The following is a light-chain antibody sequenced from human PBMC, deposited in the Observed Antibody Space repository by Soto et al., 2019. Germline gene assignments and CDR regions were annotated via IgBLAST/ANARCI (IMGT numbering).Light chain of an antibody. CDR1: SSNIGNNY. V-gene: IGLV1-51*01. CDR2: DSN. J-gene: IGLJ2*01. CDR3: GTWDNSLSAVV. Sequence: QSVLTQPPSVSAAPGQKVTISCSGSSSNIGNNYVSWYQQLPGTAPKLLIYDSNKRPSGIPDRFSGSKSGTSATLGITGLQTWDEADYYCGTWDNSLSAVVFGGGTKLTVL.